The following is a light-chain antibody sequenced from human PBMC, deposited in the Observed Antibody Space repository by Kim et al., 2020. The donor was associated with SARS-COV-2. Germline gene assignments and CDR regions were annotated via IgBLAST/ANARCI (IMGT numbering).Light chain of an antibody. CDR1: QDISNY. J-gene: IGKJ4*01. CDR3: QQYDNLPP. V-gene: IGKV1-33*01. CDR2: DAS. Sequence: DIQMTQSPSSLSASVGDRVTITCQAGQDISNYLNWYQQKPGKAPKLLIYDASNLETGVPSRFSGSGSGTDFTFTISSLQPEDIATYYCQQYDNLPPFGGGTKVEI.